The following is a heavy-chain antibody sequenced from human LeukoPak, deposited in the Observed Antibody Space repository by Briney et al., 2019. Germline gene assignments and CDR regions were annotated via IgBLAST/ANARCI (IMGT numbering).Heavy chain of an antibody. CDR2: ISYSGST. V-gene: IGHV4-39*01. CDR3: ARGRVSSSTWHSTYYYYFYMDV. D-gene: IGHD4-11*01. CDR1: GVSISSSNSY. Sequence: PSETLSLTCTVSGVSISSSNSYWGWIRQPPGKGLEWIGSISYSGSTYYNPSLKSRVTISLDTSKNQFSLNLSSVTAADTAVYFCARGRVSSSTWHSTYYYYFYMDVWGKGTTVTVSS. J-gene: IGHJ6*03.